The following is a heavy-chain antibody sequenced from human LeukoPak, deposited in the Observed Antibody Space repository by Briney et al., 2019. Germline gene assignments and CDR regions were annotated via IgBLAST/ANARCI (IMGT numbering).Heavy chain of an antibody. V-gene: IGHV4-61*02. J-gene: IGHJ5*02. D-gene: IGHD3-22*01. CDR2: IYPSGST. CDR3: ARTRVDYYDSSGYWFDP. Sequence: PSETLSLTCTVSGGSISSGSYYWNWIRLPAGKGLEWIGRIYPSGSTNYSPSLKSRVTISVDTSKNQFSLKLSSVTAADTAVYYCARTRVDYYDSSGYWFDPWGQGTLVTVSS. CDR1: GGSISSGSYY.